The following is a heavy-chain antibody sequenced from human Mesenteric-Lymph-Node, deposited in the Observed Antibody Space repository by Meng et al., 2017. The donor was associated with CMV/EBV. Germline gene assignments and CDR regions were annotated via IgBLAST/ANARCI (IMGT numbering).Heavy chain of an antibody. CDR2: IYPGDSDT. Sequence: KVSCKGSGYSFTSYWIGWVRQRPGKGLEWMGIIYPGDSDTRYSPSFQGQVTISADKSISTAYLQWSSLKASDTAMYYCARLQGIAAAGTTYGMDVWGQGTTVTVSS. D-gene: IGHD6-13*01. CDR1: GYSFTSYW. V-gene: IGHV5-51*01. J-gene: IGHJ6*02. CDR3: ARLQGIAAAGTTYGMDV.